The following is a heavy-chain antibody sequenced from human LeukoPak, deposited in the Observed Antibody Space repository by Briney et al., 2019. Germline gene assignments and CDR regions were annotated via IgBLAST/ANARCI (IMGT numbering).Heavy chain of an antibody. D-gene: IGHD3-10*02. Sequence: PGGSLRLSCAVSGYIFSDHYIDWVRQAPGKGLEWVSSIGSSGSYIYYADSMKGRFTISRDNAKNSLYLQMNSLRAEDTAVYYCARGEGMLSNDYWGQGTLVTVSS. CDR1: GYIFSDHY. J-gene: IGHJ4*02. V-gene: IGHV3-21*01. CDR3: ARGEGMLSNDY. CDR2: IGSSGSYI.